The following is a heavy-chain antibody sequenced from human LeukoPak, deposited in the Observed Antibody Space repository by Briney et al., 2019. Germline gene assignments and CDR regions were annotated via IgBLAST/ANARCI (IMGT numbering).Heavy chain of an antibody. CDR1: GFTFSSYW. V-gene: IGHV3-74*01. D-gene: IGHD2-21*02. Sequence: GGSLRLSCAASGFTFSSYWMHWVRQAPGKGLVWVSCIKSDGSITSYADSVQGRFTISRDNAKNTVYLQMNSLRAEDTAVYFCARDDGGDFNDAFDIWGQGTMVTVSS. CDR3: ARDDGGDFNDAFDI. CDR2: IKSDGSIT. J-gene: IGHJ3*02.